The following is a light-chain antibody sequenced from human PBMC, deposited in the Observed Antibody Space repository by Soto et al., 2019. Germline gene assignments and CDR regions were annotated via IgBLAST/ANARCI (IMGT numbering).Light chain of an antibody. CDR2: DVS. CDR3: GAYTSIKTWV. J-gene: IGLJ2*01. Sequence: QSVLTQPASVSGSPGQSITISCTGTSSDVGAYRYISWYQQHPGKAPKFLIYDVSNRPSGVSNRFSGSKSGNPASLTISGLQAEDEADYYCGAYTSIKTWVFGGGTKVTVL. CDR1: SSDVGAYRY. V-gene: IGLV2-14*01.